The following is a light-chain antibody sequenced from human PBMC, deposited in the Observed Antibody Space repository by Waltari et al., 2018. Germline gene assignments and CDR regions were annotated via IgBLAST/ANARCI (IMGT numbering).Light chain of an antibody. CDR1: QSIRVW. CDR3: QQYDSYPT. V-gene: IGKV1-5*03. J-gene: IGKJ2*01. CDR2: KAS. Sequence: GRTRQSIRVWLAWYKQKPEKAPKLLIYKASTLASGVPSRFSGSGSGTEFTLTISSLQPDDFATYYCQQYDSYPTFGQGTKLEIE.